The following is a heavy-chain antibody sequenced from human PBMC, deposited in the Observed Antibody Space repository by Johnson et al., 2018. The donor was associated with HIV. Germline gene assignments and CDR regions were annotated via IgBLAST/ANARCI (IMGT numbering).Heavy chain of an antibody. CDR2: IKCDGSEK. CDR3: ARDLWGVGAFDI. D-gene: IGHD2-21*01. V-gene: IGHV3-52*01. CDR1: GFTFSSSW. Sequence: MLLVESGGGLVQPGGSLRLSCAASGFTFSSSWMHWVCQAPEKGLEWVADIKCDGSEKYYVDSVKGRLTISRDNAKNSLYLQVNSLRAEDMTVYYCARDLWGVGAFDIWGQGTMVTVSS. J-gene: IGHJ3*02.